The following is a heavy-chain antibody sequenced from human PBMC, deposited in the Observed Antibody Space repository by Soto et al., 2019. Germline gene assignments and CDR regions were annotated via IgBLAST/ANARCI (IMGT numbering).Heavy chain of an antibody. D-gene: IGHD3-22*01. CDR3: ARDRGPSSGYYPYWFDP. CDR2: IIPIFGTA. J-gene: IGHJ5*02. V-gene: IGHV1-69*12. Sequence: QVQLVESGAEVKKPGSSVKVSCKATGGTFSSYAITWVRQAPGQGLESMGGIIPIFGTANYAQKFPGRVTITADESTSTAYMELSSLRSEDTAVYYCARDRGPSSGYYPYWFDPWGQGTLVTVSS. CDR1: GGTFSSYA.